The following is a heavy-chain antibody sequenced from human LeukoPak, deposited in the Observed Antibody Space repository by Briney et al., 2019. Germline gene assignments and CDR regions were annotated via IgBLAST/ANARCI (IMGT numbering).Heavy chain of an antibody. J-gene: IGHJ6*02. CDR1: GFTFSSYA. CDR2: ISGSGGST. D-gene: IGHD6-13*01. V-gene: IGHV3-23*01. Sequence: PGGSLRLSCAASGFTFSSYAMSWVRQSPGKGLGWVSAISGSGGSTYYADSVKGRFIISSDNYKNTLYLQMNSLRAEDTAVYYCAKCQQLVYYYYYGMDVWGQGTTVTVSS. CDR3: AKCQQLVYYYYYGMDV.